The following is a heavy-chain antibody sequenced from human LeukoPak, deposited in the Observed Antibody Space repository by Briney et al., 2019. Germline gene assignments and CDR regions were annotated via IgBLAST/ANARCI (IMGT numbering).Heavy chain of an antibody. V-gene: IGHV3-33*01. J-gene: IGHJ4*02. CDR1: GFTFSSYG. CDR3: AASLPNIVVVPATKGPFGY. Sequence: GGSLRLSCAASGFTFSSYGMHWVRQVPGKGLEWVAVIWYDGSNKYYADSVKGRFTISRDNSKNTLYLQMNSLRAEDTAVYYCAASLPNIVVVPATKGPFGYWGQGALVTVSS. CDR2: IWYDGSNK. D-gene: IGHD2-2*01.